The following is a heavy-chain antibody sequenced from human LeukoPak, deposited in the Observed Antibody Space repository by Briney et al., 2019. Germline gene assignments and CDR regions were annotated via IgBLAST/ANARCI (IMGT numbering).Heavy chain of an antibody. CDR1: GGSISSGSYY. CDR2: IYYTGTT. Sequence: SETLSLTCTVSGGSISSGSYYWGWIRQPPGKWLEWVGSIYYTGTTYYNPSLKRRVTISVDTSKNQFPLKLSSVTAADTAVYYCASTKTIAARAFDIWGQGTMVTVSS. D-gene: IGHD6-6*01. V-gene: IGHV4-39*01. J-gene: IGHJ3*02. CDR3: ASTKTIAARAFDI.